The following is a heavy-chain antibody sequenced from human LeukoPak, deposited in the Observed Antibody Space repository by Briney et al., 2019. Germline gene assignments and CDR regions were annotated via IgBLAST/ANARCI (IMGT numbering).Heavy chain of an antibody. V-gene: IGHV3-43*01. D-gene: IGHD4-23*01. CDR3: AKDIDGRTVVTPYMDV. J-gene: IGHJ6*03. Sequence: GGSLRLSCAASGFTFDDYTMHWVRQAPGKGLEWVSLISWDGGSTYYADSVKGRFTISRDNSKNSLYLQMNSLRTEDTALYYCAKDIDGRTVVTPYMDVWGKGTTVTVSS. CDR1: GFTFDDYT. CDR2: ISWDGGST.